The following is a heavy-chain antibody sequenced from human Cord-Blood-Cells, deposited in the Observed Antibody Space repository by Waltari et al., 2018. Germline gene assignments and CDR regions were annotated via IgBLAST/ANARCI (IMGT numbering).Heavy chain of an antibody. V-gene: IGHV3-23*01. D-gene: IGHD3-3*01. CDR2: ISGSGGST. J-gene: IGHJ5*02. CDR3: AKGLGITIFGVVNRFDP. CDR1: GFTFSSYA. Sequence: EVQLLESGGGLVQPGGSLRLSCAASGFTFSSYAMSWVLQAPGKGLEWVSAISGSGGSTYYADSVKGRFTISRDNSKNTLYLQMNSLRAEDTAVYYCAKGLGITIFGVVNRFDPWGQGTLVTVSS.